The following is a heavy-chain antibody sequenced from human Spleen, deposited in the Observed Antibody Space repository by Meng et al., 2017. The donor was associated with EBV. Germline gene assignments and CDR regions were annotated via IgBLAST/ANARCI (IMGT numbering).Heavy chain of an antibody. CDR3: ARDGGAHWLDP. V-gene: IGHV1-2*06. Sequence: QVQLVQSGAEVKKPGAPVKVSCEASGYIFTDSYIHWVRQATGQGLERMGRINPDSGDSDFAQKFQGRVTMTRDTSISTVYMELTRLTFDDTAVYYCARDGGAHWLDPWGQGTLVTVAS. D-gene: IGHD3-10*01. CDR2: INPDSGDS. CDR1: GYIFTDSY. J-gene: IGHJ5*02.